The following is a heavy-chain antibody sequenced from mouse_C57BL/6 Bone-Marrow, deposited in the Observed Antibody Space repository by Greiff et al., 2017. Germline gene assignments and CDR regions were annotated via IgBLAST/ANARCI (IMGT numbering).Heavy chain of an antibody. Sequence: VQRVESGAELVRPGASVKLSCKASGYTFTDYYINWVKQRPGQGLEWIARIYPGRGNTYYNEKFKGKGTMTAEKASSTAYMQLSSLTSEDSAVYFCARNYYGSSYEARDYWGQGTSVTVSS. V-gene: IGHV1-76*01. CDR3: ARNYYGSSYEARDY. D-gene: IGHD1-1*01. CDR1: GYTFTDYY. J-gene: IGHJ4*01. CDR2: IYPGRGNT.